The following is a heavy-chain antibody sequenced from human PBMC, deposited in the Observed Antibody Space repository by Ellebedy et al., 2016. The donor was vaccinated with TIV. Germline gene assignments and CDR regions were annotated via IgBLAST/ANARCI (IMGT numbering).Heavy chain of an antibody. V-gene: IGHV4-59*08. CDR1: GGSISSYY. Sequence: MPGGSLRLSCTVSGGSISSYYWSWIRQPPGKGLEWIGYIYYSGSTNYNPSLKSRVTISVDTSKNQFSLKLSSVTAADTAVYYCARHGSHYYGSGSYYNWDYYGMDVWGQGTTVTVSS. D-gene: IGHD3-10*01. CDR3: ARHGSHYYGSGSYYNWDYYGMDV. CDR2: IYYSGST. J-gene: IGHJ6*02.